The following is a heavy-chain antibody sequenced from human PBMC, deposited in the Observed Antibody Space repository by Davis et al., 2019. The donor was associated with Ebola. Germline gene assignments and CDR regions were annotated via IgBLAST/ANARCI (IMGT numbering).Heavy chain of an antibody. CDR2: ISNYNGDT. CDR1: GGTFSSYA. Sequence: AASVKVSCKASGGTFSSYAISWVRQAPGQGLEWMGWISNYNGDTKYAQKFQDRLTLTKDTSTTTVYMELRSLRDDDTAVYYCARDGDVIWFKELMAYAFDVWGQGTMVSVSA. CDR3: ARDGDVIWFKELMAYAFDV. D-gene: IGHD3-10*01. J-gene: IGHJ3*01. V-gene: IGHV1-18*01.